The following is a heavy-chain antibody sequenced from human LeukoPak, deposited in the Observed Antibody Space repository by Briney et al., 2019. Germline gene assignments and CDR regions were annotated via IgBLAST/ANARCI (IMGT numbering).Heavy chain of an antibody. CDR3: ARDLYDILTGYQNPPVFAI. J-gene: IGHJ3*02. CDR1: GYTFTSYA. V-gene: IGHV1-3*01. Sequence: ASVKVSCTASGYTFTSYAMHRVRQAPGQRLEWMGWFNAGNGNTKYSQKFPGRVTITRDTSASTAYMELSSLRSEDTAVYYCARDLYDILTGYQNPPVFAIWGQGTMVTVSS. CDR2: FNAGNGNT. D-gene: IGHD3-9*01.